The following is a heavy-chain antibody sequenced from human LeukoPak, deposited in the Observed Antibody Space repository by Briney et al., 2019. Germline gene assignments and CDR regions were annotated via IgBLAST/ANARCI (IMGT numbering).Heavy chain of an antibody. V-gene: IGHV4-39*01. D-gene: IGHD1-1*01. J-gene: IGHJ4*02. CDR3: ARHSSYYKPTTGTFDY. Sequence: SETLSLTCTVSGGSISSSSYYWGWIRQPPGKGLEWIGSIYYSGSTYYNPSLKSRVTISVDTSKNQFSLKLSSVTAPDTAVYYCARHSSYYKPTTGTFDYWGQGALVTVTS. CDR2: IYYSGST. CDR1: GGSISSSSYY.